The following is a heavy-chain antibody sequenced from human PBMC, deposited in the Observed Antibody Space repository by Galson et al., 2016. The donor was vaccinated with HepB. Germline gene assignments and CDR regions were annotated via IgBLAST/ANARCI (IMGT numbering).Heavy chain of an antibody. J-gene: IGHJ4*02. CDR2: IYWDDDK. V-gene: IGHV2-5*02. Sequence: PALVKPTQTLTLTCTFSGFSLSTSGVTVGWIRQPPGKALEWLALIYWDDDKRYSPSLKSRLTITQDTSKNQVVLTMTNMDPVDTATYFCAHRKYDILTGHPFDYWGQGTMVTVSS. CDR1: GFSLSTSGVT. D-gene: IGHD3-9*01. CDR3: AHRKYDILTGHPFDY.